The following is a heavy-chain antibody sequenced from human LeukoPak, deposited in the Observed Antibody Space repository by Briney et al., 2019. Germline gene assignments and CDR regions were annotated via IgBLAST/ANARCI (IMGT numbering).Heavy chain of an antibody. CDR2: IYYSGST. D-gene: IGHD2-8*01. Sequence: SETLFLTCTVSGGSINSYYWSWIRQPPGKGLEWIGYIYYSGSTNYNPSLKSRVTISRDTSKNQFSLKLRSVTAADTAVYYCTSGGMVSGDYWGHGTLVTVSS. V-gene: IGHV4-59*01. CDR1: GGSINSYY. CDR3: TSGGMVSGDY. J-gene: IGHJ4*01.